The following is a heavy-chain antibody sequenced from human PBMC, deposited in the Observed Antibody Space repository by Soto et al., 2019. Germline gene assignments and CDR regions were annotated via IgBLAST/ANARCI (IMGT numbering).Heavy chain of an antibody. Sequence: ASVKVSCKASGGTFSSYAISWVRQAPGQGLEWMGVIIPIFGTANYAQKFQGRVTITADKSTSTAYTELSSLRSEDTAVYYCARVVTLSRRVSHYYSSGSYRPPDCYYGMDVWGQGTMVTVSS. V-gene: IGHV1-69*06. CDR2: IIPIFGTA. CDR1: GGTFSSYA. CDR3: ARVVTLSRRVSHYYSSGSYRPPDCYYGMDV. J-gene: IGHJ6*02. D-gene: IGHD3-10*01.